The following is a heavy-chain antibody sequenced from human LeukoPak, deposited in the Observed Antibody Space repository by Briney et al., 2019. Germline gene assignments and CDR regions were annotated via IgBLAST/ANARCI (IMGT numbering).Heavy chain of an antibody. CDR2: ISGSGGST. CDR3: AKRSLGYYDFWSGYTDY. D-gene: IGHD3-3*01. Sequence: GGSLRLSCAASGFTFSSYAMSWVRQAPGKGLEWVSAISGSGGSTYYADSVKGRFTISRDNSKNTLYLQMNSLRAEDTAVYYCAKRSLGYYDFWSGYTDYWGQGTLVTVSS. CDR1: GFTFSSYA. J-gene: IGHJ4*02. V-gene: IGHV3-23*01.